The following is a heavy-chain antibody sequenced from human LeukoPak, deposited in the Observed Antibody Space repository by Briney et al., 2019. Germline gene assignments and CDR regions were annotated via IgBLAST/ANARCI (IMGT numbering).Heavy chain of an antibody. Sequence: GGSLRLSCAASGFTFSDHHIDWVRQAPGKGLEWVGRIRNKANSYTTEYAASVKGTFTISRDDSKNSLYLQMNSLKTEDTAVYYCARGSYFDYWGQGTLVTVSS. J-gene: IGHJ4*02. CDR1: GFTFSDHH. V-gene: IGHV3-72*01. CDR2: IRNKANSYTT. D-gene: IGHD3-10*01. CDR3: ARGSYFDY.